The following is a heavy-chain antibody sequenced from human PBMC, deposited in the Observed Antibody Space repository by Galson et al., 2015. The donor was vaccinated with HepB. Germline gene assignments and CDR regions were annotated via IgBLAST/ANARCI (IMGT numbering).Heavy chain of an antibody. Sequence: SLRLSCAASGFTFSNAWMNWVRQAPGKGLEWVGRIKSKTDGGTTDYAAPVKGRFTISRDDSKNTLYLQMNSLKTEDTAVYYCTTGGDGYTLWILYYWGQGTLVTVSS. CDR3: TTGGDGYTLWILYY. V-gene: IGHV3-15*07. D-gene: IGHD5-24*01. CDR2: IKSKTDGGTT. J-gene: IGHJ4*02. CDR1: GFTFSNAW.